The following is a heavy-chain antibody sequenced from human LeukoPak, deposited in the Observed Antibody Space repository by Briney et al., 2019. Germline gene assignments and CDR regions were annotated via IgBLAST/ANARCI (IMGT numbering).Heavy chain of an antibody. CDR3: AKVQTWGGLAVTGTFDY. D-gene: IGHD6-19*01. CDR1: GFTFSNYA. V-gene: IGHV3-23*01. Sequence: GGSLRLSCAASGFTFSNYAMSWVRQAPGKGLEWVSVISGSGDTTNFADSVKGRFTISRDNAKNTLYLQMNSLRSEDTAVYYCAKVQTWGGLAVTGTFDYWGQGTLVTVSS. J-gene: IGHJ4*02. CDR2: ISGSGDTT.